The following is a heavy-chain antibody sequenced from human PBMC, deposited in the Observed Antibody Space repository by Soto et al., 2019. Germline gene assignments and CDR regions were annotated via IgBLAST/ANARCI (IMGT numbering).Heavy chain of an antibody. CDR2: ISAYNGNT. D-gene: IGHD1-1*01. V-gene: IGHV1-18*04. J-gene: IGHJ6*02. CDR1: GYTFTSYC. CDR3: ARVLQGFMDV. Sequence: ASVKVSCKSSGYTFTSYCISWVRQAPGQGLEWMGWISAYNGNTNYAQKLQGRVTMTTDTSTSTAYMGLRSLRSDDTAVYYCARVLQGFMDVWGQGTTVTVSS.